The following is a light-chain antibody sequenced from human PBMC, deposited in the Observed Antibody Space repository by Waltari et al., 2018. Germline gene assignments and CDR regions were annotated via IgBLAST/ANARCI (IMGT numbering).Light chain of an antibody. V-gene: IGLV1-47*01. CDR2: RNN. CDR1: RSNIGNNY. CDR3: AVWDDSLSGRV. J-gene: IGLJ3*02. Sequence: QSILTQPPSASGTPGQRVTIPCSGSRSNIGNNYVNWYQQPPGTAPNLLIYRNNQRPSGVPDRFSGSKSGTSASLAISGLQSEDEADYYCAVWDDSLSGRVFGGGTKVTVL.